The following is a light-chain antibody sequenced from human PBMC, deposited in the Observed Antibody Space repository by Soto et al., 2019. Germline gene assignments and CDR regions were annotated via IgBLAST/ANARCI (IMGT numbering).Light chain of an antibody. Sequence: EIVMTQSPATLSVSPGERATLSCRSSQSVSGNLAWYQQKPGQAPRLLIYGASTRATGIPARFSGSGSGTEFTLTISSLQSEDFAVYYCQQYNNWPPWTFGQGTKVEIK. CDR3: QQYNNWPPWT. V-gene: IGKV3-15*01. CDR2: GAS. J-gene: IGKJ1*01. CDR1: QSVSGN.